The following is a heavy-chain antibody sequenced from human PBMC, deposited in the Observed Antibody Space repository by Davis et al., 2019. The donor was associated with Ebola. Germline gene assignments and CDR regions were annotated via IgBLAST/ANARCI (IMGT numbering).Heavy chain of an antibody. V-gene: IGHV4-59*11. CDR3: VRGNYGDYIVLYYYNMDV. D-gene: IGHD4-17*01. CDR2: IHYLGNT. Sequence: SETLSLTCLVSGGSITNHFWSWIRQPPGKGLEWIGNIHYLGNTNYNPSIKSRVTMSVEPSKNQFSLKLSSVTAADTAVYYCVRGNYGDYIVLYYYNMDVWGQGTTVTVSS. J-gene: IGHJ6*02. CDR1: GGSITNHF.